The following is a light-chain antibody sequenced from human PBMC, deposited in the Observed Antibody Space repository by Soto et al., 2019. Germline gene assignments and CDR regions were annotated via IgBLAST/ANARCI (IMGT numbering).Light chain of an antibody. V-gene: IGKV1-5*01. Sequence: DIQMTQSPSTLSASVGDRVTITCRASQSISNWLAWYQQKPGKAPKLLIYDASSLESGVPSRFSGSGSGTEFTLTISSLQPDDFATYYCQQYNSYPLTFGVGTKVEIK. CDR2: DAS. CDR1: QSISNW. J-gene: IGKJ4*01. CDR3: QQYNSYPLT.